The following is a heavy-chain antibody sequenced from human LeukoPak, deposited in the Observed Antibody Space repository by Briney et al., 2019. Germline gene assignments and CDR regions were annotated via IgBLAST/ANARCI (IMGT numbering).Heavy chain of an antibody. V-gene: IGHV4-4*02. CDR1: GGSVTSTNW. CDR3: AREGGFYRPLDY. J-gene: IGHJ4*02. Sequence: SETLSLTCDVSGGSVTSTNWWTWVRQPPGKGLEWIGEVHLDGRTNYNPSLKSRLIMSVDLAENHISLKLTSVTAADTAVYYCAREGGFYRPLDYSGQGTLVTVSS. D-gene: IGHD3-3*01. CDR2: VHLDGRT.